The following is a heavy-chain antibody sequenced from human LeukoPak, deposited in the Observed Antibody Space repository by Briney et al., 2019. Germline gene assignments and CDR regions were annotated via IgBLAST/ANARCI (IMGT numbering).Heavy chain of an antibody. CDR1: GFTFSLHE. J-gene: IGHJ4*02. CDR3: ARPRGCGSSRCNNFDY. Sequence: PGGSLRLSCTASGFTFSLHEMHWVRQAPGKGLEWVSYISSGSTTIYYTDSVKGRFTISRDNSKNSLYLQMDDLRVEDTAVYYCARPRGCGSSRCNNFDYWGQGTLVTVSS. V-gene: IGHV3-48*03. CDR2: ISSGSTTI. D-gene: IGHD2-2*01.